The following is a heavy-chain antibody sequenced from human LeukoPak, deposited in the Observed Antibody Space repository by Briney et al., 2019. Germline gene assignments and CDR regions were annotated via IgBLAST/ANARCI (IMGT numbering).Heavy chain of an antibody. J-gene: IGHJ4*02. CDR2: IKRKTDGGTT. V-gene: IGHV3-15*01. Sequence: GGSLRLSCAASGFSFSNAWMSWVRQAPGKGLEWVGRIKRKTDGGTTDYAAPVKGRFTISRDDSKNTLYLQMNSLKTEDTAVYYCTTGYSGYDFWGQGTLVTVSS. CDR1: GFSFSNAW. D-gene: IGHD5-12*01. CDR3: TTGYSGYDF.